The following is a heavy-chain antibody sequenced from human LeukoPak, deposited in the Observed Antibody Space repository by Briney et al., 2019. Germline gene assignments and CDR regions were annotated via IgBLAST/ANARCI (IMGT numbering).Heavy chain of an antibody. CDR3: ARVEGIAVAGTVGV. D-gene: IGHD6-19*01. CDR2: MNPNSGNT. CDR1: GYTFTSYD. J-gene: IGHJ6*02. V-gene: IGHV1-8*01. Sequence: ASVKVSCKASGYTFTSYDINWVRQATGQGLEWMGWMNPNSGNTGYAQKFQGRVTMTRNTSISTAYMELSSLRSEDTAVYYCARVEGIAVAGTVGVWGQGTTVTVSS.